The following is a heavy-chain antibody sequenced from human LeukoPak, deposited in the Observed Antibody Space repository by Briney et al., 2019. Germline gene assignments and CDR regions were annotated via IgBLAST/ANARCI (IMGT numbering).Heavy chain of an antibody. CDR1: GGSTSSTSW. CDR2: IYHRGST. J-gene: IGHJ4*02. Sequence: SETLSLTCAVSGGSTSSTSWWSWVRQPPGKGLEWIGEIYHRGSTNYNPSLKSRVTISVDKSKNQFSLKVNSVTAADTAVYYCARRDYYDSTGYFDYWGQGTLVTVSS. CDR3: ARRDYYDSTGYFDY. V-gene: IGHV4-4*02. D-gene: IGHD3-22*01.